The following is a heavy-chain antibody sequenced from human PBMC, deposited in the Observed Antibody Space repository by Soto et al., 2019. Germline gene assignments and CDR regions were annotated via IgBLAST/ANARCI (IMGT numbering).Heavy chain of an antibody. CDR2: TYYRSKWYN. Sequence: SQTLSLTCAISGDSVSSNSAAWNWIRQSPSRGLEWLGRTYYRSKWYNDYAVSVKSRITINPDAPKNQFPLQLNSVTPEDTAVYYCARDFRSRPGIAYFDYWGQGTLVTVSS. J-gene: IGHJ4*02. D-gene: IGHD6-13*01. CDR3: ARDFRSRPGIAYFDY. V-gene: IGHV6-1*01. CDR1: GDSVSSNSAA.